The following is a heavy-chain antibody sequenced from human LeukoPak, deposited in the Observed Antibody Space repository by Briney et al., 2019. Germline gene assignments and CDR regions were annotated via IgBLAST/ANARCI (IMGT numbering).Heavy chain of an antibody. CDR1: GFTFSDYW. CDR2: IKEDGNEK. V-gene: IGHV3-7*01. J-gene: IGHJ4*02. Sequence: GGSLRLSCEASGFTFSDYWMSWVRQAPGKGLEWVANIKEDGNEKYYVDSVKGRFTISRDNAKNAVYLQMNSLTAEDTAVYYRARGKLDFAFWGQGTLVTVSS. CDR3: ARGKLDFAF. D-gene: IGHD3-9*01.